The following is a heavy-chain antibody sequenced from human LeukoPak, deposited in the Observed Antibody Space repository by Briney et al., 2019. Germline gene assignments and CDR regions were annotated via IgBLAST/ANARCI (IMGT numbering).Heavy chain of an antibody. J-gene: IGHJ4*02. CDR3: ARAKHTITVPGTGDY. V-gene: IGHV1-46*01. CDR1: GYTFISYY. Sequence: ASVKVPCKASGYTFISYYMHWVRQAPGQGLEWMGIINPSDGSTNYAQKFQGRVTMTRDTSTSTVYMELSSLRFEDTAVYYCARAKHTITVPGTGDYWGQGTLVTVSS. D-gene: IGHD6-13*01. CDR2: INPSDGST.